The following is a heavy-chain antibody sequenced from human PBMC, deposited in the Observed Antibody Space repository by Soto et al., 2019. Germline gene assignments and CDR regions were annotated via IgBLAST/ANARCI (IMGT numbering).Heavy chain of an antibody. V-gene: IGHV1-3*01. CDR1: GYTFTSYP. J-gene: IGHJ4*02. Sequence: ASVKVSCQASGYTFTSYPISWVRQAPGQGLEWMGWINPIYGKAKYAQKFQGRVTIPRDTSASTAYMELSSLRSEDTAVYYCVRGAMVREPFDYWGQGTLVTVSS. CDR2: INPIYGKA. D-gene: IGHD3-10*01. CDR3: VRGAMVREPFDY.